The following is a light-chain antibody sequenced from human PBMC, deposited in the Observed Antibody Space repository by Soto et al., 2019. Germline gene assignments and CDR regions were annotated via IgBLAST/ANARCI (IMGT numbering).Light chain of an antibody. V-gene: IGLV1-40*01. CDR3: QSYDSSLDVV. Sequence: QSVLTQPPAVSGAPGQRVTISCTGSSSNIGAGYDVHWYQQLPGTAPKLLIYGNSNRPSGVPDRFSGSTSGTSASLAITGHQAEDEADYYCQSYDSSLDVVFGGGTKLTVL. CDR1: SSNIGAGYD. J-gene: IGLJ2*01. CDR2: GNS.